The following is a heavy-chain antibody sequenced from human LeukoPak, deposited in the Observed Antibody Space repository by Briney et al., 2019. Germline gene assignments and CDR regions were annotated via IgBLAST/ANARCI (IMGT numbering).Heavy chain of an antibody. Sequence: PEGSLRLSCAASGFTFSSYWMSWVRQAPGKGLEWVANIKKDGSENYYVDSVKGRFTISRDNAKKSLYLQMKSLRAEDTAVYYCARHLSGVTGYSYGRGIDYWGQGTLVTVSS. D-gene: IGHD5-18*01. V-gene: IGHV3-7*01. CDR1: GFTFSSYW. J-gene: IGHJ4*02. CDR3: ARHLSGVTGYSYGRGIDY. CDR2: IKKDGSEN.